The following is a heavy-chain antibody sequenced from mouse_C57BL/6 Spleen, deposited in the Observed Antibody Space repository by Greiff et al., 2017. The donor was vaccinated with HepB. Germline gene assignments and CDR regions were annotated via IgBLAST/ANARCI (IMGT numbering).Heavy chain of an antibody. CDR1: GYTFTSYG. Sequence: VQLVESGAELARPGASVKLSCKASGYTFTSYGISWVKQRTGQGLEWIGEIYPRSGNTYYNEKFKGKATLTADKSSSTAYMELRSLTSEDSAVYFCARLRDGYSSLGDYWGQGTSVTVSS. D-gene: IGHD2-3*01. CDR3: ARLRDGYSSLGDY. CDR2: IYPRSGNT. V-gene: IGHV1-81*01. J-gene: IGHJ4*01.